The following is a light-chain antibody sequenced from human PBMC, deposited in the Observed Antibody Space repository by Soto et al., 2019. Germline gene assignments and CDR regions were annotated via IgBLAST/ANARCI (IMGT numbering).Light chain of an antibody. CDR2: LNSDGSH. CDR1: SGHSSYA. CDR3: QTWGTGIVV. Sequence: QPVLTQSRSASASLGAAVKLTGTLRSGHSSYAIAWHQQQPEKGPRYLMKLNSDGSHSKGDGIPDRFSGSSSGAERYLTISSLQSQDEADYYCQTWGTGIVVFGGGTKLTVL. J-gene: IGLJ2*01. V-gene: IGLV4-69*01.